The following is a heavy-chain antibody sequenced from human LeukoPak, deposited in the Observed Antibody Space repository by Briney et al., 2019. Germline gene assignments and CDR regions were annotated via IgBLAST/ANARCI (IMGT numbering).Heavy chain of an antibody. CDR3: AKDQHDTSMSYMDV. D-gene: IGHD2-21*01. J-gene: IGHJ6*03. Sequence: PGGSLRLSCVTSGFAFSKYAMNWVRQAPGKGLEWVSDITATGGKTYYGDSMRGRVTVSGDNSKNTLYLQMTSLRADDTAVYFCAKDQHDTSMSYMDVWGDGTTVTVSS. V-gene: IGHV3-23*01. CDR2: ITATGGKT. CDR1: GFAFSKYA.